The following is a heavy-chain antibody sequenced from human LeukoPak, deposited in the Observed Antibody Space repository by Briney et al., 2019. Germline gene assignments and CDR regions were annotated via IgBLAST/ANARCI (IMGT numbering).Heavy chain of an antibody. CDR3: ARVSIAVAGPYFDY. CDR1: GGSISSGSYY. CDR2: IYTSGST. Sequence: PSQTLSLTCTVSGGSISSGSYYWSWIRQPAGKGLEWIGRIYTSGSTNYNPSLKSRVTISVDTTKNQFSLKLSSVTAADTAVYYCARVSIAVAGPYFDYWGQGTLVTVSS. V-gene: IGHV4-61*02. D-gene: IGHD6-19*01. J-gene: IGHJ4*02.